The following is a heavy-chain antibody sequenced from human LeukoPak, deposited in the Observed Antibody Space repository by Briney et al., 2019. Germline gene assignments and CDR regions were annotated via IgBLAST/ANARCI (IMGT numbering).Heavy chain of an antibody. J-gene: IGHJ4*02. CDR2: IYYSGST. V-gene: IGHV4-39*01. CDR1: GGSISSSSYY. CDR3: ARMGENGGYTTTFDY. D-gene: IGHD4-23*01. Sequence: PSETLFLTCTVSGGSISSSSYYWGWIRQPPGKGLEWIGSIYYSGSTYYNPSLKSRLTISVDTSKNQFSLKLSSVTAADTAVYYCARMGENGGYTTTFDYWGQGTLVTVSS.